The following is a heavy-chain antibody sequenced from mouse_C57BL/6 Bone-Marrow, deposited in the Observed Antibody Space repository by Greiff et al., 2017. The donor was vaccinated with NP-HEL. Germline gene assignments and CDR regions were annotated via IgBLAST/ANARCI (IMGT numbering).Heavy chain of an antibody. CDR1: GYAFSSSW. D-gene: IGHD1-1*01. Sequence: QVQLKESGPELVKPGASVKISCKASGYAFSSSWMNWVKQRPGKGLEWIGRICPGDGDTNYNGKFKGKATLTADKSSSTAYMQLSSLTSEDSAVYFCARSGYYYGSSFYWYFDVWGTGTTVTVSS. V-gene: IGHV1-82*01. J-gene: IGHJ1*03. CDR2: ICPGDGDT. CDR3: ARSGYYYGSSFYWYFDV.